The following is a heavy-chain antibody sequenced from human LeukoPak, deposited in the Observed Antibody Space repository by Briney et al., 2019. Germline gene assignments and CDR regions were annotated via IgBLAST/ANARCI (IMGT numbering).Heavy chain of an antibody. J-gene: IGHJ6*03. CDR1: GGSISSGSYY. D-gene: IGHD6-6*01. CDR3: ARVQSQLAGTYYYYYMDV. V-gene: IGHV4-61*02. CDR2: IYTSGST. Sequence: MSSQTLSLTCTVSGGSISSGSYYWSWIRQPAGKGLEWIGRIYTSGSTNYNPSLKSRVTISVDTSRNQFSLKLSSVTAADTAVYYCARVQSQLAGTYYYYYMDVWGKGTTVTVSS.